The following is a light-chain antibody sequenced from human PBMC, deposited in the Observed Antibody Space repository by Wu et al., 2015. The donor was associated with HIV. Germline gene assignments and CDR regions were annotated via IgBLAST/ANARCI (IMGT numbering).Light chain of an antibody. CDR3: QQYGSSSIT. CDR1: QSVSSTF. J-gene: IGKJ5*01. V-gene: IGKV3-20*01. CDR2: GTS. Sequence: EKVLTQSPGTLSLSPGERATLSCRASQSVSSTFIAWYQQKPAQAPRLLIYGTSRRAAGIPDRFSGSGSGTDFTLTISRVEPEDFALYYCQQYGSSSITFGQETRLEIK.